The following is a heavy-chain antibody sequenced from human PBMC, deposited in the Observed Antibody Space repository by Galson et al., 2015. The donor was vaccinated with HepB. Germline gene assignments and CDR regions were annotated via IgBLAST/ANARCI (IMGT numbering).Heavy chain of an antibody. J-gene: IGHJ3*02. Sequence: SLRLSCAVSGFSVSSGYMTWVRQAPGKGLEWVSVIHSGGSTYYADSVRGRFIISRDNSKNTLYLQMNSLRVEDTAVYYCARELRNGQDTTGGALDIWGRGTTVTVSS. D-gene: IGHD1-1*01. CDR3: ARELRNGQDTTGGALDI. CDR1: GFSVSSGY. V-gene: IGHV3-66*01. CDR2: IHSGGST.